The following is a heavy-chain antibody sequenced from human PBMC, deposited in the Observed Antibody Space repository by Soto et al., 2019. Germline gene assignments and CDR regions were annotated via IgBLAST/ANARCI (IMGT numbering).Heavy chain of an antibody. J-gene: IGHJ5*02. V-gene: IGHV4-30-2*01. Sequence: PSETLSLTCTVSGGSISSGDYSWAWIRQPLGKGLEWIGYIYQSGSTHYNPSLKSRVTLSVDKSKNQFSLKLTSVTAADTAVYYCAREGISSAWLKWFDPWGQGTLVNVSS. CDR3: AREGISSAWLKWFDP. CDR1: GGSISSGDYS. D-gene: IGHD6-19*01. CDR2: IYQSGST.